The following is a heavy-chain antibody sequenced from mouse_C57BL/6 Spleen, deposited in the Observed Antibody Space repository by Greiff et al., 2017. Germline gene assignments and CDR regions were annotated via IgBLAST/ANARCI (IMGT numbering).Heavy chain of an antibody. Sequence: VKLVESGAELVKPGASVKLSCKASGYTFTEYTIHWVKQRSGQGLEWIGWFYPGSGSIKYNEKFKDKATLTADKSSSTVYMELSRLTSEDSAVYFCARHERGIYYDYDGEFAYWGQGTLVTVSA. J-gene: IGHJ3*01. CDR2: FYPGSGSI. CDR1: GYTFTEYT. D-gene: IGHD2-4*01. V-gene: IGHV1-62-2*01. CDR3: ARHERGIYYDYDGEFAY.